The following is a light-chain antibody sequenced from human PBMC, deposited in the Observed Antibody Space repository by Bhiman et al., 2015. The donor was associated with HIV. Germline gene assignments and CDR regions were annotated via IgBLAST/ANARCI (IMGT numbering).Light chain of an antibody. CDR2: DVT. CDR1: SSDVGGYNY. Sequence: SVSGSPGQSITISCTGSSSDVGGYNYVSWYQQHPGKVPKLMIYDVTRRPSGVSDRFSGSKSGNTASLTISGLQAEDEADYYCASYSSSSTLYIFGPGTKLTVL. V-gene: IGLV2-14*03. CDR3: ASYSSSSTLYI. J-gene: IGLJ1*01.